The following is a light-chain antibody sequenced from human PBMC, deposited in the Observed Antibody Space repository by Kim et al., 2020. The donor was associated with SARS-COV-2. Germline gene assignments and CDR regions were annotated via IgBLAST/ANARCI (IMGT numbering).Light chain of an antibody. Sequence: NFMLTQPHSVSESTGKTVNISCTGSSGSIASNYVQWYQHRPGSAPTIVIYEDNQRPSGVPDRFSGSIDTSSNSASLAISGLKTEDEADYYCQSYDSSYPPLNWVFGGGTQLTVL. CDR1: SGSIASNY. CDR2: EDN. J-gene: IGLJ3*02. V-gene: IGLV6-57*02. CDR3: QSYDSSYPPLNWV.